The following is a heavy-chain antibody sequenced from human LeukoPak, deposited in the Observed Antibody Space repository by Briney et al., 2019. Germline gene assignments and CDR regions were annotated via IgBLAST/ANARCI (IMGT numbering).Heavy chain of an antibody. CDR1: GFTFSSYG. CDR3: AKSRSAYSGSSDY. D-gene: IGHD1-26*01. Sequence: PGRPLRLSCAASGFTFSSYGMHWVRQAPGKGLEWVAVISYDGSNKYYADSVKGRFTISRDNSKNTLYLQMNSLRAEDTAVYYCAKSRSAYSGSSDYWGQGTLVTVSS. CDR2: ISYDGSNK. V-gene: IGHV3-30*18. J-gene: IGHJ4*02.